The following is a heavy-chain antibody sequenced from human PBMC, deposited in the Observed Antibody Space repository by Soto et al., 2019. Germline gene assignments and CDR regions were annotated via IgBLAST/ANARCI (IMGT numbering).Heavy chain of an antibody. J-gene: IGHJ5*02. Sequence: QLQLQESGSELVRPSQTLSLTCAVSGGSIRSGGYSWNWMRQTPGKGLEWIGYIYHSGSTLYNPSLKSRVTISVDKSKNQFSLKLTSVTAADTAVYYCARDQLEGNWFDPWGQGTLVTVSS. V-gene: IGHV4-30-2*01. CDR2: IYHSGST. CDR3: ARDQLEGNWFDP. CDR1: GGSIRSGGYS. D-gene: IGHD1-1*01.